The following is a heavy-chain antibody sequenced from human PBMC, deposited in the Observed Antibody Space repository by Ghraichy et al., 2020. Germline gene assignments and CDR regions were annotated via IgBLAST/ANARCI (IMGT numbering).Heavy chain of an antibody. CDR2: IFFSGST. CDR1: GGSVMSGLYY. Sequence: SETLSLTCTVSGGSVMSGLYYWSWIRQPPGKGLEWIGYIFFSGSTDYSPSLKSRVNIFLDKSRNQFSLKLNSVTPADTAIYYCARQRILQGRFDPWGQGTLVTVSS. V-gene: IGHV4-61*01. D-gene: IGHD2-15*01. CDR3: ARQRILQGRFDP. J-gene: IGHJ5*02.